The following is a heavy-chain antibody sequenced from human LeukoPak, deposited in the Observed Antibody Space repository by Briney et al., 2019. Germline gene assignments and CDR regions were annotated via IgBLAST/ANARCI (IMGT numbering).Heavy chain of an antibody. V-gene: IGHV3-7*01. CDR3: ARDHAVDGLVFDL. D-gene: IGHD5-24*01. J-gene: IGHJ4*02. CDR1: GFTFSSYW. Sequence: SGGSLRLSCAASGFTFSSYWMNWVRQAPGKGLEWAASMKYDGSRIYYVDSVKGRFTISRDNAKNSLYLQMNSLRAEDTAVYYCARDHAVDGLVFDLWGQGTLVTVSS. CDR2: MKYDGSRI.